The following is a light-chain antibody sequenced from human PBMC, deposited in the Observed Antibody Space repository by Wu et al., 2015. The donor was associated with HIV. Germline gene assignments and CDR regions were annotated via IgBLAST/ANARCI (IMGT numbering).Light chain of an antibody. V-gene: IGKV3-11*01. CDR1: QSVSNF. J-gene: IGKJ5*01. Sequence: EIVLTQSPDTLSLSPGERATLSCRASQSVSNFFAWYQQKPGQAPRLPIFDATYRATGIPARFSASGSGTDFTLTISSLEPEDFAVYYCQQRFTWPLTFGQGTRLEIK. CDR3: QQRFTWPLT. CDR2: DAT.